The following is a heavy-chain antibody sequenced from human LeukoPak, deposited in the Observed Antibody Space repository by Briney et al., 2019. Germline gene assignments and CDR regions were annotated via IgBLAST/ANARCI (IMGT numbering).Heavy chain of an antibody. CDR1: GGSISSGGYS. CDR2: IYHSGST. Sequence: SRTLSLTCAVSGGSISSGGYSWSWIRQPPGKGLEWIGYIYHSGSTYYNPSLKSRVTISVDRSKNQFSLKLSSVTAADTAVYYCAREVQLWSPPDSYFDYWGQGTLVTVSS. J-gene: IGHJ4*02. V-gene: IGHV4-30-2*01. CDR3: AREVQLWSPPDSYFDY. D-gene: IGHD5-18*01.